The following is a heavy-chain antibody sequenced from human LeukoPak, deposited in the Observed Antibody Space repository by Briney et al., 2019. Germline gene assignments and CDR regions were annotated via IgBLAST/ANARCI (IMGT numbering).Heavy chain of an antibody. D-gene: IGHD6-13*01. Sequence: SHTLSLTCTVSGGSISSGGYYWRWLRQPPGTGLEWIGYISYSGSTYYNPSLKSRVTISVDTSKNQFSLKLSSVTAADTAVYYCARAGVGSSWAIDYWGQGTLVTVSS. CDR2: ISYSGST. V-gene: IGHV4-31*03. J-gene: IGHJ4*02. CDR3: ARAGVGSSWAIDY. CDR1: GGSISSGGYY.